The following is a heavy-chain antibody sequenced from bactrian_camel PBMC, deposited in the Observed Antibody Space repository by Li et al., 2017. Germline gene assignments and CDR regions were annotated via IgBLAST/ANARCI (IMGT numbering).Heavy chain of an antibody. CDR3: AAVRYGVAWYPLCRARSADFGY. Sequence: HVQLVESGGGSVQPGGSLRLSCATSGYRVVSGCMGYFRQTPGKEREVVAATGPSNTWYSDSVKGRFTISKDISKNTLYLQMNNLKPDDTAVYYCAAVRYGVAWYPLCRARSADFGYWGQGTQVTVS. D-gene: IGHD5*01. CDR2: TGPSNT. J-gene: IGHJ6*01. V-gene: IGHV3S53*01. CDR1: GYRVVSGC.